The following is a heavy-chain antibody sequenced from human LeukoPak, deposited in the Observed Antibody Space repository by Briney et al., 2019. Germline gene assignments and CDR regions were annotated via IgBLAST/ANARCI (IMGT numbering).Heavy chain of an antibody. Sequence: AASVKVSCKASGYTFTSYGISWVRQAPGQGLEWMGWISAYNGNTNYAQKLQGRVTMTTDTSTSTAYMELRSLRSDDTAVYYCAKNLGIAVADDGDAFDIWGQGTMVTVSS. CDR3: AKNLGIAVADDGDAFDI. CDR2: ISAYNGNT. CDR1: GYTFTSYG. D-gene: IGHD6-19*01. J-gene: IGHJ3*02. V-gene: IGHV1-18*01.